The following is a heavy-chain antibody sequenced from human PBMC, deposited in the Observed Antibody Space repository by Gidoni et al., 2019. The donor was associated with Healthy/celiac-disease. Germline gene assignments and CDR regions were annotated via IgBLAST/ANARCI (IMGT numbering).Heavy chain of an antibody. Sequence: EVQLVESGGGLVQPGGSLRLSCAASGFPFSSYEMNWVRQAPGKGLEWVSYISSSGSTIYYADSVKGRFTISRDNAKNSLYLQMNSLRAEDTAVYYCARAMWSYYYGMDVWGQGTTVTVSS. CDR2: ISSSGSTI. V-gene: IGHV3-48*03. CDR3: ARAMWSYYYGMDV. J-gene: IGHJ6*02. CDR1: GFPFSSYE. D-gene: IGHD3-10*02.